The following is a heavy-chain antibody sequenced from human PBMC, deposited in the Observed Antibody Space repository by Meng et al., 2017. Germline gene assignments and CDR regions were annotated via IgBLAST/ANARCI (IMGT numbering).Heavy chain of an antibody. V-gene: IGHV1-2*06. CDR2: IIPRSSDA. J-gene: IGHJ4*02. D-gene: IGHD1-7*01. Sequence: QLGESGAEVKKPWAAVKVSCKASGYTFTSYGISWVRQAPGQGLEWMGRIIPRSSDANSAQKFQGRVTLTWDTSINTAYMELSSLRSDDTAIYYCARDGGNYDFDYWGQGTLVTVSS. CDR3: ARDGGNYDFDY. CDR1: GYTFTSYG.